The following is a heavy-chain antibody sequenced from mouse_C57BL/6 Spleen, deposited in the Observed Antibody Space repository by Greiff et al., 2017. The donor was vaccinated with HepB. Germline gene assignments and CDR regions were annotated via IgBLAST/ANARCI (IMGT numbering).Heavy chain of an antibody. D-gene: IGHD4-1*01. CDR1: GFTFSSYA. V-gene: IGHV5-4*01. CDR3: AKIELGYWYFDV. Sequence: EVQRVESGGGLVKPGGSLKLSCAASGFTFSSYAMSWVRQTPEKRLEWVATISDGGSYTYYPDNVKGRFTISRDNAKNNLYLQMSHLKSEDTAMYYCAKIELGYWYFDVWGTGTTVTVSS. CDR2: ISDGGSYT. J-gene: IGHJ1*03.